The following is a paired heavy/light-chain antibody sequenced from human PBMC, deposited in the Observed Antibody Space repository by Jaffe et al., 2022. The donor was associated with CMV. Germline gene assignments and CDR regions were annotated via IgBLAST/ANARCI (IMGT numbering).Light chain of an antibody. Sequence: AIQMTQSPSSLSASVGDRVTITCRASRDIRNNVGWYQQKPGKAPKLLLYAASTLQSGVPSRFSGTGSGTDFALTISSLQPEDFATYYCLQDHNYPLTFGQGTKVEIK. CDR3: LQDHNYPLT. CDR1: RDIRNN. J-gene: IGKJ1*01. V-gene: IGKV1-6*01. CDR2: AAS.
Heavy chain of an antibody. CDR1: GFMFSTYA. CDR2: MSGSGETT. J-gene: IGHJ4*02. Sequence: EVQLLESGGGLVQPGGSLRLSCVASGFMFSTYAMSWIRQAPGKGLEWVSVMSGSGETTYYGDSVQGRFSISRDNSKNTLYLEMSSLRAEDTAIYYCAKHSLTGLVRRGRFDNWGQGTLVTVSS. D-gene: IGHD3-9*01. V-gene: IGHV3-23*01. CDR3: AKHSLTGLVRRGRFDN.